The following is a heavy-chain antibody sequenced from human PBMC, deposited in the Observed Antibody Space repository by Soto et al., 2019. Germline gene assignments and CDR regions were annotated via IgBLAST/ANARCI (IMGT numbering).Heavy chain of an antibody. CDR2: IYYSGST. V-gene: IGHV4-59*08. D-gene: IGHD1-1*01. CDR3: ARAPGGTTGTTWFDP. CDR1: GGSISSYY. J-gene: IGHJ5*02. Sequence: SETLSLTCTVSGGSISSYYWSWIRQPPGKGLEWIGYIYYSGSTNYSPSLKSRVTISVDTSKNQFSLKLSSVTAADTAVYYCARAPGGTTGTTWFDPWGQGTLVTVSS.